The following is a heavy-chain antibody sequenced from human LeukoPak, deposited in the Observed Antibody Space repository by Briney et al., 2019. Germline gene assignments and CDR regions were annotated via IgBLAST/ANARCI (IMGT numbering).Heavy chain of an antibody. Sequence: GGSLRLSCAASGFTFDNYAMHWVRHVPGKGLEWVSLISGDGHSTDYADSVKGRFTISRDNSKNSLYLQMNSLRTEDTALHYCTKDIYYGSGVFDIWGQGTMVTVSS. V-gene: IGHV3-43*02. CDR3: TKDIYYGSGVFDI. D-gene: IGHD3-10*01. CDR2: ISGDGHST. J-gene: IGHJ3*02. CDR1: GFTFDNYA.